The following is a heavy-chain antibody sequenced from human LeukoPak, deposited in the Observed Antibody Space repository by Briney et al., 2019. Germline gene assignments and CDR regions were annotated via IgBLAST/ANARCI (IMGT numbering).Heavy chain of an antibody. V-gene: IGHV1-8*01. CDR2: MNPISGST. CDR3: ARVKRFPTVWFDP. Sequence: ASVKVSCKASGYTFSSYDINWVRQAAGQGLEWMGWMNPISGSTGYAQKFQSRVTMTRDTSITTAFMELSSLRSDDTAIYYCARVKRFPTVWFDPWGQGTLVTVSS. CDR1: GYTFSSYD. D-gene: IGHD3-10*01. J-gene: IGHJ5*02.